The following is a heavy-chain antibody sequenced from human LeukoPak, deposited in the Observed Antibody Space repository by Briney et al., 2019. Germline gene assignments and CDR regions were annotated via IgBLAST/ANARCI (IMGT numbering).Heavy chain of an antibody. J-gene: IGHJ4*02. Sequence: GGSLRLSCAASGFTFSSYGMHWFRQAPGKGLEWVAVISYDGSNKYYADSVKGRFTISRDNSKNTLYLQMNSLRAEDTAVYYCAKDRSNIVATLDYWGQGTLVTVSS. CDR1: GFTFSSYG. CDR3: AKDRSNIVATLDY. V-gene: IGHV3-30*18. CDR2: ISYDGSNK. D-gene: IGHD5-12*01.